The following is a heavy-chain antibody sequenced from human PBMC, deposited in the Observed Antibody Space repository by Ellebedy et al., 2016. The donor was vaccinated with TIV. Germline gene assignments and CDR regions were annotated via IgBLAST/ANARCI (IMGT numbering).Heavy chain of an antibody. D-gene: IGHD6-13*01. CDR3: SGGGYSSGWFLYYYGMDV. J-gene: IGHJ6*02. CDR2: ISDSGDST. V-gene: IGHV3-23*01. Sequence: GESLKISCAASGFTFSSYAMSWVRQAPGKGLEWVSGISDSGDSTYYADSVKGRFTISRDNSKNTLYLQMNSLGTEDTAVNYWSGGGYSSGWFLYYYGMDVWGQGTTVTVSS. CDR1: GFTFSSYA.